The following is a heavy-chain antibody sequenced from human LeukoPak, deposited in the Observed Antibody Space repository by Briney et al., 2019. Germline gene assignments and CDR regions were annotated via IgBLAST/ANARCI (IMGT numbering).Heavy chain of an antibody. CDR3: ASYYDSTGFYPPS. CDR1: GGSITSRNYY. J-gene: IGHJ4*02. V-gene: IGHV4-39*01. Sequence: SETLSLTCTVSGGSITSRNYYWGWIRQPPGKGLEWIGSIYDSGSTHYNPSLKSRVTISVDTSKNQFSLKLSSVTAADTAVYYCASYYDSTGFYPPSWGQGTRVTVSS. CDR2: IYDSGST. D-gene: IGHD3-22*01.